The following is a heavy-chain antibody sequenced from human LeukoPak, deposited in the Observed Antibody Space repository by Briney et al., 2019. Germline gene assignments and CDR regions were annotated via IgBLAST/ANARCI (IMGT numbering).Heavy chain of an antibody. CDR2: IRSKANTYAT. CDR3: SAAVGTDFYDYGMDV. D-gene: IGHD6-13*01. CDR1: GFTFSSYE. Sequence: GGSLRLSCAASGFTFSSYEMNWVRQASGKGLEWVGRIRSKANTYATAYAASVKGRFSISRDDSKNTAYLQLNSLKTEDTAVYYCSAAVGTDFYDYGMDVWGQGTTVTVSS. J-gene: IGHJ6*02. V-gene: IGHV3-73*01.